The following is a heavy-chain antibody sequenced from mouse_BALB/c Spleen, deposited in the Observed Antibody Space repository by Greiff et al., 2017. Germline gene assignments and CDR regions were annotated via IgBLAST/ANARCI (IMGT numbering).Heavy chain of an antibody. V-gene: IGHV14-3*02. CDR3: ALITTVSTPFAY. J-gene: IGHJ3*01. CDR2: IDPANGNT. D-gene: IGHD1-1*01. Sequence: EVQLQQSGAELVKPGASVKLSCTASGFNIKDTYMHWVKQRPEQGLEWIGRIDPANGNTKYDPKFQGKATITADTSSNTAYLQLSSLTSEDTAVYYCALITTVSTPFAYWGQGTLVTVSA. CDR1: GFNIKDTY.